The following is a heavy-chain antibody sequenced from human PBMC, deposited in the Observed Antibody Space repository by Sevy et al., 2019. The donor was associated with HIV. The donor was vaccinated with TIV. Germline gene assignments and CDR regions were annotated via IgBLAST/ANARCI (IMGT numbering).Heavy chain of an antibody. V-gene: IGHV3-33*01. J-gene: IGHJ6*02. D-gene: IGHD3-10*02. Sequence: GGSLRLSCAASGFTFSSYGMHWVRQAPGKGLEWVAVIWYDGSNKYYADSVKGRFTISRDNSKNTLYLQMNSLRAEDTAVYYCARVGAVWSGYYGMDVWGQRTTVTVSS. CDR3: ARVGAVWSGYYGMDV. CDR2: IWYDGSNK. CDR1: GFTFSSYG.